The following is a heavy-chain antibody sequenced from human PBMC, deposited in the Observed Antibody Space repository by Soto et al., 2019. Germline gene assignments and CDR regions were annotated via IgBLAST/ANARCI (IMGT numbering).Heavy chain of an antibody. D-gene: IGHD4-17*01. Sequence: PSETLSLTCTVSGGSMSSNYWTWIRQSPGKGLEWIGYIYYTGSTKYNPSLKSRVTISLDTSKNQFSLGLTSVTSADTAVYYCARGGSYGDFFDYWGQGAQVTVSS. J-gene: IGHJ4*02. V-gene: IGHV4-59*01. CDR3: ARGGSYGDFFDY. CDR2: IYYTGST. CDR1: GGSMSSNY.